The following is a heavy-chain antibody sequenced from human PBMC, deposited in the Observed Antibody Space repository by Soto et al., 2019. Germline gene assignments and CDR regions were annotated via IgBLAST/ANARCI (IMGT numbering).Heavy chain of an antibody. CDR1: GFTFSNYA. Sequence: GGSLRLSCAASGFTFSNYARNWVRQDPGKGLEWVSSIGQTPTNTYYADSLKGRFTISRDSSKNTLYLQMNSLRAEDTAVYYCAKARGYSSSSYYLDYWGQGTLVTVSS. J-gene: IGHJ4*02. V-gene: IGHV3-23*01. D-gene: IGHD6-6*01. CDR2: IGQTPTNT. CDR3: AKARGYSSSSYYLDY.